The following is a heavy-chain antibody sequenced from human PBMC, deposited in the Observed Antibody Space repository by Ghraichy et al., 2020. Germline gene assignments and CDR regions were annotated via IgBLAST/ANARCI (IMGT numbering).Heavy chain of an antibody. J-gene: IGHJ4*02. D-gene: IGHD6-19*01. Sequence: GGSLRLSCVASGFTFSSYGMHWVRQAPGKGLEWVAVIWYDGSNKYYADSVKGRFTISRDNSKNTLYLQMNSLRAEDTAVYYCARDKLIAVAEKMGGFDYWGQGTLVTVSS. CDR2: IWYDGSNK. CDR1: GFTFSSYG. V-gene: IGHV3-33*01. CDR3: ARDKLIAVAEKMGGFDY.